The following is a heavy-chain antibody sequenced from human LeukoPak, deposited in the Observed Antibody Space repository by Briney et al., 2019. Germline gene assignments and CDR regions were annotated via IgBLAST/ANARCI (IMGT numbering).Heavy chain of an antibody. J-gene: IGHJ3*02. Sequence: SETLSLTCTVSGGSISSNTYYWGWIRQPPGKGLEWIGSIYYSGSTYYNPSLKSRVTISVDTSKNQFSLKLSSVTAADTAVYYCARLFPLMVRGVSDAFDIWGQGTMVTVSS. CDR3: ARLFPLMVRGVSDAFDI. CDR1: GGSISSNTYY. D-gene: IGHD3-10*01. V-gene: IGHV4-39*01. CDR2: IYYSGST.